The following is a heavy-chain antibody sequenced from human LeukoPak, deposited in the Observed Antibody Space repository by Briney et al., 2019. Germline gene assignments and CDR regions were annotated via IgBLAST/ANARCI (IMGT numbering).Heavy chain of an antibody. Sequence: NPSETLSLTCTVSGGSISSSTYYWGWVRRPPGKGLEWIGTIYYSGSTYYNPSLSSRVTISVDTSKNQFSLNLSSVTAADAAVYYCARRIWSGYTFDYWGQGALVTVSS. V-gene: IGHV4-39*01. J-gene: IGHJ4*02. D-gene: IGHD3-3*01. CDR1: GGSISSSTYY. CDR2: IYYSGST. CDR3: ARRIWSGYTFDY.